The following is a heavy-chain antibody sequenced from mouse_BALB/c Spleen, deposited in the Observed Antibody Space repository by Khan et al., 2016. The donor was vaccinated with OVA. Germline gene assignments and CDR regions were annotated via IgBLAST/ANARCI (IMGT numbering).Heavy chain of an antibody. CDR1: GFTFSTYG. CDR3: ARLAYYYDSEGFAY. J-gene: IGHJ3*01. D-gene: IGHD1-1*01. CDR2: VSTGGHYT. Sequence: VQLKESGGDVVKPGGSLKLSCAASGFTFSTYGMSWVRQTPDKRLEWVATVSTGGHYTYYPDTVKGRFTISRDNAKNTLYLQMSSLKSEDTAIFDCARLAYYYDSEGFAYWGQGTLVTVSA. V-gene: IGHV5-6*01.